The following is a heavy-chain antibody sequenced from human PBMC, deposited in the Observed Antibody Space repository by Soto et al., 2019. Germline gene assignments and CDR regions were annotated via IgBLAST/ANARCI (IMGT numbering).Heavy chain of an antibody. CDR3: AKDATRTSGWYHFDY. D-gene: IGHD6-19*01. V-gene: IGHV3-23*04. CDR1: GFTFSSYG. CDR2: INDSGGST. Sequence: VQLVESGGGVVQPGRSLRLSCAASGFTFSSYGFHWVRQAPCKGLEWVSVINDSGGSTYYADSVRGRFTISRDNSKNKLYLQMNSLRADDTAVYYCAKDATRTSGWYHFDYWGQGALVTVSS. J-gene: IGHJ4*02.